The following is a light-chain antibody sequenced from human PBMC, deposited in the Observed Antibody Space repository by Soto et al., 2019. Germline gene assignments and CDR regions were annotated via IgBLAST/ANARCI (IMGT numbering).Light chain of an antibody. V-gene: IGKV3-20*01. Sequence: EIVLTQSPGTLSLSPGERATLSCSASQSVSSSYLAWYQQKPGQAPRLLIYGASSRATGIPDRFSGSGSGTDFTLTISRLEPEYFAVYYCQQYGSSPLTFGQGTKVEIK. CDR3: QQYGSSPLT. J-gene: IGKJ1*01. CDR1: QSVSSSY. CDR2: GAS.